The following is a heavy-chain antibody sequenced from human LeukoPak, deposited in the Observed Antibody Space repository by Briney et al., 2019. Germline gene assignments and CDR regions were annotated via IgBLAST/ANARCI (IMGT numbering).Heavy chain of an antibody. D-gene: IGHD2-8*02. J-gene: IGHJ4*02. V-gene: IGHV3-30*02. Sequence: PGRSLRLSCAASGFTFDDYAMHWVRQAPGKGLEWVAFIRYDGSTKNYADSVKGRLTISRDNSKNTLYLQMNSLRAEDTAVYYCAKDISWCFDYWGQGTLVTVSS. CDR1: GFTFDDYA. CDR3: AKDISWCFDY. CDR2: IRYDGSTK.